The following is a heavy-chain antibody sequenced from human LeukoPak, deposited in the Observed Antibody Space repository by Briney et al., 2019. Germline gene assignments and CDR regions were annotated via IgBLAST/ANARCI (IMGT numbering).Heavy chain of an antibody. Sequence: PGGSLRLSCAASGFTFDDYAMHWVRQAPGKGLEWVSGISWNSGNIGYADSVKGRFTISRDNAKNSLYLQMNSLRAEDTAVYYCARACIAVAGNNWFDPWGQGTLVTVSS. CDR2: ISWNSGNI. J-gene: IGHJ5*02. D-gene: IGHD6-19*01. CDR3: ARACIAVAGNNWFDP. CDR1: GFTFDDYA. V-gene: IGHV3-9*01.